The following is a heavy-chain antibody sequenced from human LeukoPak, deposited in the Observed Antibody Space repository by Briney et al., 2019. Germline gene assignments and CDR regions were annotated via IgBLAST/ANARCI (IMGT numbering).Heavy chain of an antibody. V-gene: IGHV1-2*06. CDR1: GYTFTAYY. CDR3: AQAAGETNFDY. Sequence: ASVKVSCKASGYTFTAYYMHWVRQVPGQGLEWMGRINPNSGDTDYAQKFQGRVIMTRDTSISTAYMEVSRLRSDDTAVYYCAQAAGETNFDYWGQGTLVTVSS. D-gene: IGHD6-13*01. CDR2: INPNSGDT. J-gene: IGHJ4*02.